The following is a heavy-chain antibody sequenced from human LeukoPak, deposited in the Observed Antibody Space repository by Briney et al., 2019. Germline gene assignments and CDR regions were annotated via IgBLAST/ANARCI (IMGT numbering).Heavy chain of an antibody. D-gene: IGHD2-2*01. CDR3: ARDYTSCYGFRGRNDAFDI. Sequence: GGSLRLSCAASGFTFSSYSMNWVRQAPGKGLEWVSYISSSSSTIYYADSVKGRFTISRDNAKNSLYLQMNSLRAEDTAVYYCARDYTSCYGFRGRNDAFDIWGQGTMVTVSS. J-gene: IGHJ3*02. CDR1: GFTFSSYS. V-gene: IGHV3-48*01. CDR2: ISSSSSTI.